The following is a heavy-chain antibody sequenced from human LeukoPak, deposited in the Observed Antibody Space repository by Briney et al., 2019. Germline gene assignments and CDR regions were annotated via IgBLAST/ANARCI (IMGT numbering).Heavy chain of an antibody. CDR2: ISSNGGST. Sequence: GGSLRLSCAASGFTFSSYAMHWVRQAPGKGLEYVSAISSNGGSTYYANSVKGRFTISRDNSKNTLYLQMGSLRAEDMAVYYCARSDLCGGDCYFDYWGQGTLVTVSS. CDR1: GFTFSSYA. D-gene: IGHD2-21*02. CDR3: ARSDLCGGDCYFDY. V-gene: IGHV3-64*01. J-gene: IGHJ4*02.